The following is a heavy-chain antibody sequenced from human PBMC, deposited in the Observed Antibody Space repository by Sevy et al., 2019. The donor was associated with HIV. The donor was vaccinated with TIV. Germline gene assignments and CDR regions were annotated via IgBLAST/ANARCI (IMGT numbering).Heavy chain of an antibody. Sequence: GGSLRLSCAASGFTFSSYSMNWVRQAPGKGLEWVSSISSSSSYIYYAHSVKGRFTISRDNAKNSLYLQMNSLRAEDTAVYYCARDLGSSGWTLYYYGMDVWGQGTTVTVSS. J-gene: IGHJ6*02. CDR1: GFTFSSYS. D-gene: IGHD6-19*01. CDR2: ISSSSSYI. CDR3: ARDLGSSGWTLYYYGMDV. V-gene: IGHV3-21*01.